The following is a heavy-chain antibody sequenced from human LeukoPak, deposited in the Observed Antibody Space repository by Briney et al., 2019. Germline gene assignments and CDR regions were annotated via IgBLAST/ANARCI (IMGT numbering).Heavy chain of an antibody. CDR2: ISYDGSNN. CDR3: ARDSAGYYYDNSGYWFAP. CDR1: GFTFSRYA. D-gene: IGHD3-22*01. V-gene: IGHV3-30*04. Sequence: LRLSCADSGFTFSRYAFQWVRQAQGKGREWVVVISYDGSNNYYADSVKGRFTVSRDNSKNTLYLQMNNLRAEHTAVYYCARDSAGYYYDNSGYWFAPWGQGTLVTVSS. J-gene: IGHJ5*02.